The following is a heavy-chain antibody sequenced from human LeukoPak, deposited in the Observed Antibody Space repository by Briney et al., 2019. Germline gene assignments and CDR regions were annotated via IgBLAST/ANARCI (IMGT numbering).Heavy chain of an antibody. Sequence: GASVKVSCTVSGYTLTELSMHWVRQTPGKGLEWMGGFDPEDGETIYAQKFQGRVTMTRDTSTSTVYMELSSLRSEDTAVYYCARDSGDDNGAPYWGQGTLVTVSS. CDR1: GYTLTELS. CDR3: ARDSGDDNGAPY. D-gene: IGHD2-8*01. J-gene: IGHJ4*02. CDR2: FDPEDGET. V-gene: IGHV1-24*01.